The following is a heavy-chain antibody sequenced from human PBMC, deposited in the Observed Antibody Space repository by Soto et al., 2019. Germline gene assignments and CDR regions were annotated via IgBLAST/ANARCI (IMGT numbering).Heavy chain of an antibody. J-gene: IGHJ6*02. Sequence: ASVKVSCKASGYTFTSYYMHWVRQAPGQGLEWMGIINPRGGSTSYTQKFQGRVTMTRDTSTSTVYLELSSLRSEDTAVYYCASGAGIVGAPAHYYGMDVWGQGTTVTVSS. CDR1: GYTFTSYY. CDR2: INPRGGST. V-gene: IGHV1-46*01. D-gene: IGHD1-26*01. CDR3: ASGAGIVGAPAHYYGMDV.